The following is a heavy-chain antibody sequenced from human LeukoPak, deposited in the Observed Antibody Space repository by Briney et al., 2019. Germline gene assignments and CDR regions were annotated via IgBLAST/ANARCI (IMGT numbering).Heavy chain of an antibody. J-gene: IGHJ4*02. CDR2: IKEDGSVK. CDR1: GFTFSTYW. V-gene: IGHV3-7*01. CDR3: ARDLIGRYTFDY. D-gene: IGHD3-10*01. Sequence: PGGSLRLSCAASGFTFSTYWMAWVRQAPGKGLEWVADIKEDGSVKYYVDSVKGRFTISRDNAKNSLYLQMNSLGAEDTAVYYCARDLIGRYTFDYCGQGTLVTVSS.